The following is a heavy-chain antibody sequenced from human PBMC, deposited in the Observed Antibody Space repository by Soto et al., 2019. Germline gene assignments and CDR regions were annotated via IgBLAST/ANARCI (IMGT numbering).Heavy chain of an antibody. CDR1: GFTFSSYG. V-gene: IGHV3-33*01. J-gene: IGHJ4*02. CDR2: IWYDGSNK. D-gene: IGHD2-15*01. Sequence: GESLKISCAACGFTFSSYGMHWVRQAPGKGLEWVAVIWYDGSNKYYADSVKGRFTISRDNSKNTLYLQMNSLRAEDTAVYYCAREGGVVAASYFDYWGQGTLVTVSS. CDR3: AREGGVVAASYFDY.